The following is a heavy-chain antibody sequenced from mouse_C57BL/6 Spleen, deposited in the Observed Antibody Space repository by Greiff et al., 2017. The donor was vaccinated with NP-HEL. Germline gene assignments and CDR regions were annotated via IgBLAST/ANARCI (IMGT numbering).Heavy chain of an antibody. CDR3: ARVTTTSMDY. D-gene: IGHD2-1*01. CDR1: GYTFTSYW. J-gene: IGHJ4*01. V-gene: IGHV1-69*01. Sequence: QVQLQQPGAELVMPGASVKLSCKASGYTFTSYWMHWVKQRPGQGLEWIGEIDPSDSYTNYNQKFKGKSTLTVDKSSSTAYMQLSSLTSEDSAVYYCARVTTTSMDYWGQGTSVTVSS. CDR2: IDPSDSYT.